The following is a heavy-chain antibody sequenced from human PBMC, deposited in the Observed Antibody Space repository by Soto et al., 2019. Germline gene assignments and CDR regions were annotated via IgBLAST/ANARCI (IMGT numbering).Heavy chain of an antibody. CDR3: AKDLWFNF. CDR2: NSGSGGSI. Sequence: GGSLRLSCAASGFTSSSYAMSWVRQAPGMGLEMVSANSGSGGSIYYADTVKGRFTITRDNSKNTLYLQMNILRAEDTAVYYCAKDLWFNFWGQGTTVTVAS. J-gene: IGHJ6*02. V-gene: IGHV3-23*01. D-gene: IGHD1-1*01. CDR1: GFTSSSYA.